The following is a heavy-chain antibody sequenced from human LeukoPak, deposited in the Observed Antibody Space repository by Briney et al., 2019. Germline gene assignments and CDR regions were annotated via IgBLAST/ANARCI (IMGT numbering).Heavy chain of an antibody. J-gene: IGHJ4*02. Sequence: QTGGSLRLSCAASGFPFSTYAMSWVRQAPGKGLEWVSSIRGSDGSTYYADSVKGRFPISRDNSKNTLYLQMNSLRAEDTAVYYCAKDVYGDYGGLDYWGQGTLVTVSS. CDR1: GFPFSTYA. CDR3: AKDVYGDYGGLDY. CDR2: IRGSDGST. V-gene: IGHV3-23*01. D-gene: IGHD4-17*01.